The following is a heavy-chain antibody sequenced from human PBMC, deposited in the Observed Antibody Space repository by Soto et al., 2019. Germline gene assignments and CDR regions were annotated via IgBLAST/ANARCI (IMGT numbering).Heavy chain of an antibody. CDR2: ISAYNGNT. CDR3: ARLSPHYNYGDK. V-gene: IGHV1-18*01. CDR1: GYTFTSYG. Sequence: ASVKVSCKASGYTFTSYGISWVRQAPGQGLEWMGWISAYNGNTNYAQKLQGRVTMTTDTSTSTAYLQWSSLKASDTAMYYCARLSPHYNYGDKWGQGTLVTVSS. D-gene: IGHD5-18*01. J-gene: IGHJ4*02.